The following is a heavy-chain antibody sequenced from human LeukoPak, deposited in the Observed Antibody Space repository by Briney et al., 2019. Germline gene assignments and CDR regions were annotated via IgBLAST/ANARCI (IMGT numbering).Heavy chain of an antibody. CDR2: IYYSGST. Sequence: GSLRLSCAASGFTFSSYSMNWVRQPPGKGLEWIGSIYYSGSTYYNPSLKSRVTISVDTSKNQFSLKLSSVTAADTAVYYCARLYYAGSGDYYFDYWGQGTLVTVSS. J-gene: IGHJ4*02. CDR3: ARLYYAGSGDYYFDY. V-gene: IGHV4-39*07. D-gene: IGHD3-10*01. CDR1: GFTFSSYS.